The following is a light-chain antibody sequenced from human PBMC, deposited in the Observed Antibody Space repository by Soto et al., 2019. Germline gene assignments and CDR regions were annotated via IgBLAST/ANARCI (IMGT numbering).Light chain of an antibody. CDR2: AAS. CDR1: QGISNF. CDR3: QEYNSAPWT. V-gene: IGKV1-27*01. J-gene: IGKJ1*01. Sequence: DIQMTQTPSSLSASVGDRVTITCRASQGISNFLAWYQQKPGKVPKLLIYAASTLQSGVPSRFSGSGSGTDFTLTITSLQPEDVATYYCQEYNSAPWTFGQGTKVEIK.